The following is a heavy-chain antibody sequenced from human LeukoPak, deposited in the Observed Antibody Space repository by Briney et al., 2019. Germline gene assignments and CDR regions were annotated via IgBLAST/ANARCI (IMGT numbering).Heavy chain of an antibody. V-gene: IGHV3-74*01. CDR2: IKGDGIST. CDR1: GFDFSSSW. CDR3: AKDHYWSIDY. Sequence: PAGGSLRLSCAASGFDFSSSWMHWVRHAPGQGLVWVSRIKGDGISTNYADSVKGRFTISRDIAKNTLYLQMNSLRAEDTGVYYCAKDHYWSIDYWGRGTLVTVSS. D-gene: IGHD3-3*01. J-gene: IGHJ4*02.